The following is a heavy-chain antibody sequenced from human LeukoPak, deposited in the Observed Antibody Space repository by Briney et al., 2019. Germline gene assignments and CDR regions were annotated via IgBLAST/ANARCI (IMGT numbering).Heavy chain of an antibody. D-gene: IGHD5-12*01. J-gene: IGHJ2*01. Sequence: GGSLRLSCAASGFTLSNFAVHWVRQSPGKGLEWVAVISDDGSNKYYAEYVRGRFTISRSTPRNTLYLQMNSLRPGDTAVYYCARGTGDYDYPLRDRWYFDLWGRGTLVTVSS. CDR1: GFTLSNFA. CDR2: ISDDGSNK. V-gene: IGHV3-30-3*01. CDR3: ARGTGDYDYPLRDRWYFDL.